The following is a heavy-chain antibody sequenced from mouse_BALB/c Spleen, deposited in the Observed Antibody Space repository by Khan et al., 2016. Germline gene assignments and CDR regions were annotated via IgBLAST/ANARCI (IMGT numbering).Heavy chain of an antibody. D-gene: IGHD1-1*01. CDR1: GYTFTDYS. Sequence: QIQLVQSGPELKKPGETVKISCKASGYTFTDYSMHWVKQAPGKGLKWMGWINTETGELTYADDFKGRFAFSLETSASTAYLEINNLKNEDTATYFCARSTVVARNYYAMDYWGQGTSVTVSS. J-gene: IGHJ4*01. V-gene: IGHV9-2-1*01. CDR3: ARSTVVARNYYAMDY. CDR2: INTETGEL.